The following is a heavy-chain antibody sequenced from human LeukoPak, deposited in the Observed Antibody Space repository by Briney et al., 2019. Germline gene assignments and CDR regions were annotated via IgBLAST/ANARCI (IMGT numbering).Heavy chain of an antibody. Sequence: GGSLRLSCAASGFTFSSYSMNWVRQAPGKGLEWVSSISSSSSYIYYADSVKGRFTISRDNAKNSLYLQINSLRAEDTAVYYCARDTTSTSLYCSSTSCQLDYWGQGTLVTVSS. D-gene: IGHD2-2*01. CDR1: GFTFSSYS. CDR2: ISSSSSYI. V-gene: IGHV3-21*01. CDR3: ARDTTSTSLYCSSTSCQLDY. J-gene: IGHJ4*02.